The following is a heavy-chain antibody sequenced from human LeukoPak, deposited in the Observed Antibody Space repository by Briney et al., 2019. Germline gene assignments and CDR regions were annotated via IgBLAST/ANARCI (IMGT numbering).Heavy chain of an antibody. D-gene: IGHD5-18*01. V-gene: IGHV4-34*01. CDR3: ARGLGYSYGYFGEYFQH. J-gene: IGHJ1*01. CDR1: GGSFSGYY. CDR2: INHSGST. Sequence: PSETLSLTCAVYGGSFSGYYWSWIRQPPGKGLKWIGEINHSGSTNYNPSLKSRVTISVDTSKNQFSLKLSSVTAAGTAVYYCARGLGYSYGYFGEYFQHWGQGTLVTVSS.